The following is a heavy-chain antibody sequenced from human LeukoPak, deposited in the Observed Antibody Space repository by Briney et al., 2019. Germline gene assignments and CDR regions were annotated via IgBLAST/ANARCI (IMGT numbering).Heavy chain of an antibody. Sequence: GGSLRLSCAASGFTFDDYGMTWVRQAPGKGLEWVSGLKWNGDNIRYADSVKGRFTISRDNAKSSLYLQMNSLGAEDTALYYCARRRDSSAYYYFDCWGQGTLVTVSS. CDR2: LKWNGDNI. V-gene: IGHV3-20*04. CDR3: ARRRDSSAYYYFDC. D-gene: IGHD3-22*01. J-gene: IGHJ4*02. CDR1: GFTFDDYG.